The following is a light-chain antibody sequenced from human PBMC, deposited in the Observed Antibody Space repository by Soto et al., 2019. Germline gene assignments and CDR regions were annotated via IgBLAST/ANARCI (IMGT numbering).Light chain of an antibody. Sequence: EVVLTQSPAILSLSPGERATPSCRASQSVSVNFAWYQQKPGQAPRLLIYDASNRATGIPARFSGSGSGTDFTLTISSLEPEDFAVYYCQQRNSWPPTFTFGQGTRLEIK. CDR3: QQRNSWPPTFT. J-gene: IGKJ5*01. V-gene: IGKV3-11*01. CDR1: QSVSVN. CDR2: DAS.